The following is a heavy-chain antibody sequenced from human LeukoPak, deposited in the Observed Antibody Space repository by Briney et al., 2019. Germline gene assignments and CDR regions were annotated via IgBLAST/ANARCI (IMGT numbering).Heavy chain of an antibody. CDR1: GGTFSSYA. V-gene: IGHV1-69*05. Sequence: SVKVSCKASGGTFSSYAISWVRQAPGQGLEWMGGIIPIFGTANYAQKFRGRVTITTDESTSTAYMELSSLRSEDTAVYYCARGRIAAAGTYYYYYMDVWGKGTTVTVSS. D-gene: IGHD6-13*01. CDR2: IIPIFGTA. CDR3: ARGRIAAAGTYYYYYMDV. J-gene: IGHJ6*03.